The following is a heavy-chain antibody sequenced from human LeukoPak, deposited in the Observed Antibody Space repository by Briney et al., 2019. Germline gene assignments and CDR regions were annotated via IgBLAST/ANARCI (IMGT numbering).Heavy chain of an antibody. V-gene: IGHV3-9*03. CDR3: AKVLSRGRYFDWNDAFDI. CDR1: GFTFDDYA. Sequence: SLRLSCAASGFTFDDYAMHWVRQAPGKGLEWVSGISWNSGSIGYADSVKGRFTISRDNAKNSLYLQMNSLRAEDMALYYCAKVLSRGRYFDWNDAFDIWGQGTMVTVSS. CDR2: ISWNSGSI. J-gene: IGHJ3*02. D-gene: IGHD3-9*01.